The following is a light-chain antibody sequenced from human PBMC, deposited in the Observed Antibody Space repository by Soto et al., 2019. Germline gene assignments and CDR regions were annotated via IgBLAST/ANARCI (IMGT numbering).Light chain of an antibody. CDR2: GAS. J-gene: IGKJ3*01. CDR3: QQYGSSPGFT. Sequence: EIVLTQSPGTLSLSPGERATLSCRASQSVSSSYLAWYQQKPGQAPRLLIYGASSRATGIPDRFSGSGSGTDFTLTSSRLEPEDFAVYDCQQYGSSPGFTFGPWTSGDIK. CDR1: QSVSSSY. V-gene: IGKV3-20*01.